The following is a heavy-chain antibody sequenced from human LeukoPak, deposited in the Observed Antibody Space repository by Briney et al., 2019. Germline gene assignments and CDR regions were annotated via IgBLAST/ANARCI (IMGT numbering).Heavy chain of an antibody. CDR3: AKEGSSGMTVNNYFDY. Sequence: PGGSLRLSCAASGFAFSNYGMSWVRQALGKGLEWVSLISGSGANTDYADSVKGRFTISRDNAKNTLWLQMNSLRAEDTALYYCAKEGSSGMTVNNYFDYWGQGTLLTVSS. D-gene: IGHD6-19*01. J-gene: IGHJ4*02. V-gene: IGHV3-23*01. CDR1: GFAFSNYG. CDR2: ISGSGANT.